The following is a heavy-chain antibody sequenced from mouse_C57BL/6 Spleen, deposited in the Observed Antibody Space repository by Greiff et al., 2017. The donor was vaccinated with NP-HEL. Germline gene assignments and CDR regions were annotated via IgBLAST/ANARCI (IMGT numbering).Heavy chain of an antibody. Sequence: VQLQQSGPELVKPGASVKISCKASGYAFSSSWMNWVKQRPGKGLEWIGRIYPGDGDTNYNGKFKGKATLSADKSSSPAYMQLRSLTSEDSAVYFCARRQTAQVTDYWGQGTSVTVSS. CDR3: ARRQTAQVTDY. J-gene: IGHJ4*01. V-gene: IGHV1-82*01. CDR1: GYAFSSSW. CDR2: IYPGDGDT. D-gene: IGHD3-2*02.